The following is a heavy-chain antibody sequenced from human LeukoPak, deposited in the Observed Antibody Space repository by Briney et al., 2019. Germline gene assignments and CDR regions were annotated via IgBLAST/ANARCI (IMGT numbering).Heavy chain of an antibody. CDR1: AYSFTTDW. Sequence: GESLKISCKASAYSFTTDWIGWVRQMPGKSLEWMAVIYPGDARTRYNPSSEGQISISADESTSTAYLQWGSVKASDTAMYYCAGHTLLTTWAGPWGPRTLGTVSS. CDR3: AGHTLLTTWAGP. CDR2: IYPGDART. V-gene: IGHV5-51*01. J-gene: IGHJ5*02. D-gene: IGHD1-14*01.